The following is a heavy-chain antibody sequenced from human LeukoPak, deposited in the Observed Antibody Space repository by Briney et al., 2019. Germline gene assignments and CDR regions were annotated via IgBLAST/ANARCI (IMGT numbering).Heavy chain of an antibody. CDR2: ISAYNGNT. CDR3: ARDKDCSGGSCYSRYFDY. J-gene: IGHJ4*02. D-gene: IGHD2-15*01. Sequence: ASVKVSCKASGYTFTSYGISWVRQAPGQGLEWMGWISAYNGNTNYAQKLQGRVTMTTDTSTSTAYMELRSLRSDDTAVYYCARDKDCSGGSCYSRYFDYWGQGTLVTVSS. V-gene: IGHV1-18*01. CDR1: GYTFTSYG.